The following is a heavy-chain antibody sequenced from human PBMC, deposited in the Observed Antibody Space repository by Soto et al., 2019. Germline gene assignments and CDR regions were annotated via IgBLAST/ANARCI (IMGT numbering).Heavy chain of an antibody. Sequence: GGSLRLSCAASGFTFSSYGMHWVRQAPGKGLEWVAVIWYDGSNKYYADSVKGRFTISRDNSKNTLYLQMNSLRAEDTAVYYCARDSGSYAAELSETWGQGTLVTVSS. V-gene: IGHV3-33*01. J-gene: IGHJ5*02. CDR2: IWYDGSNK. D-gene: IGHD1-26*01. CDR3: ARDSGSYAAELSET. CDR1: GFTFSSYG.